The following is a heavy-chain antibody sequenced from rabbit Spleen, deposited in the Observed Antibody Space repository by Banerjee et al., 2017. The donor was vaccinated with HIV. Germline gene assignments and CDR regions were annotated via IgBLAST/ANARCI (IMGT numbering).Heavy chain of an antibody. J-gene: IGHJ4*01. CDR2: IDAGSSGFP. CDR1: GVSFSDKDV. Sequence: EQLEESGGGLVKPEGSLTLTCKASGVSFSDKDVMCWVRQAPGKGLEWIACIDAGSSGFPYFATWAKGRFTISKTSSTTVTLQMTRLTVADTATYFCVRDLGYDDYSEKGYFNLWAQAPWSPS. D-gene: IGHD2-1*01. CDR3: VRDLGYDDYSEKGYFNL. V-gene: IGHV1S45*01.